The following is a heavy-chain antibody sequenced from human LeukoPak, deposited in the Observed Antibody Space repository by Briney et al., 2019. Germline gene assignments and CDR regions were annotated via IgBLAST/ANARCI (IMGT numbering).Heavy chain of an antibody. J-gene: IGHJ4*02. CDR1: GTTFSRYW. CDR2: IKQDGGEK. CDR3: ARDGRPLDY. Sequence: GGSLRLPCVDSGTTFSRYWMSWVRQAPGKGLEWVANIKQDGGEKYYVDSVKGRFTISRDNAKNSLYLQMNSLRVEDTAVYYCARDGRPLDYWGQGTLVTVSS. V-gene: IGHV3-7*03.